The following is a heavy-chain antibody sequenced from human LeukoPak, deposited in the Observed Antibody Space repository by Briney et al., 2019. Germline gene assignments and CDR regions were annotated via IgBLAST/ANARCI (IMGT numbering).Heavy chain of an antibody. D-gene: IGHD6-13*01. V-gene: IGHV4-39*07. CDR2: IYYSGST. CDR3: ARVAKIAAAFFDY. CDR1: GGSISSSSYY. Sequence: SETLSLTCTVSGGSISSSSYYWGWLRQPPGTGLEWIGSIYYSGSTYYNPSLKSRVTISVDTSKNQFSLKLSSVTAADTAVYYCARVAKIAAAFFDYWGQGTLVTVSS. J-gene: IGHJ4*02.